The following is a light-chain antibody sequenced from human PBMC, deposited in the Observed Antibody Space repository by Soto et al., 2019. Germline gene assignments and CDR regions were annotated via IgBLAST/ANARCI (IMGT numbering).Light chain of an antibody. CDR2: AAS. CDR1: QDINSY. J-gene: IGKJ4*01. CDR3: QQYKIYPLT. Sequence: DVQMTQSPSSLSASVGDRVTITCRARQDINSYLAWYQQKPGNAPKSLIYAASSLQTGVPSRFSGSESGTDFTLTISNLQPEDSATYYCQQYKIYPLTFGGGTKVEIK. V-gene: IGKV1D-16*02.